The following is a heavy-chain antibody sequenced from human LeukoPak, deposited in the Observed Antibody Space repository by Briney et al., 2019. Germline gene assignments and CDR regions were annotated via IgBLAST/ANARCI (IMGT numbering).Heavy chain of an antibody. V-gene: IGHV3-11*01. CDR3: AFSVLFPDY. CDR2: ISDTGSTI. J-gene: IGHJ4*02. Sequence: GGSLRLSCAASGFTFSDYYMSWIRQATGKRLEWVSYISDTGSTIYYADSVKGRFTISRDNAKKSLYLQMNSLTVEDTAVYYCAFSVLFPDYWGQGTLVTVSS. CDR1: GFTFSDYY. D-gene: IGHD3-3*01.